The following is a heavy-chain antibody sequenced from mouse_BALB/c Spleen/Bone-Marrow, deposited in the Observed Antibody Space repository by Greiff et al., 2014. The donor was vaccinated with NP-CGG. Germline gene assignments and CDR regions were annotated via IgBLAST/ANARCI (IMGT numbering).Heavy chain of an antibody. CDR3: ARDTMDY. V-gene: IGHV1S56*01. CDR1: GYTFTSYY. CDR2: IYPGNVNT. Sequence: QVQLQQSAPELVKPGASVRISCKASGYTFTSYYIHWVKQRPGQGLEWIGWIYPGNVNTKYNEKFKGKATLTADKSSSTAYMQLSSLTSEDSAVYFCARDTMDYWGQGTSVTVSS. J-gene: IGHJ4*01.